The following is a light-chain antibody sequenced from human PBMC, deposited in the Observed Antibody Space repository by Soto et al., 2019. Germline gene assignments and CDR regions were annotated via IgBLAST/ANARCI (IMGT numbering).Light chain of an antibody. CDR1: QAVSTW. Sequence: DIQMTQSPSFVSASVGDRVTITCRASQAVSTWLAWYQQKPGDAPKLLIYAASTLQSGVPSRFSGSGSGTVFTLTIRSLQPEDFATYYCQQSNSFPRTFGGGTKVDIK. CDR2: AAS. V-gene: IGKV1-12*01. CDR3: QQSNSFPRT. J-gene: IGKJ4*01.